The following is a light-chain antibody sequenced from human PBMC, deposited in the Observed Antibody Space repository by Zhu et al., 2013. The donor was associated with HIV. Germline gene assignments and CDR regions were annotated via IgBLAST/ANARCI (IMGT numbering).Light chain of an antibody. CDR1: QAISTS. Sequence: DIQMTQSPASLSASVGDRVTITCRASQAISTSLAWYQQKPGKAPKLLIFGASTLQSGVPSRFSGSGSGTDFTLTISSLEPEDFAVYYCQQRKSFGQGTKLEIK. CDR3: QQRKS. V-gene: IGKV1-9*01. J-gene: IGKJ2*01. CDR2: GAS.